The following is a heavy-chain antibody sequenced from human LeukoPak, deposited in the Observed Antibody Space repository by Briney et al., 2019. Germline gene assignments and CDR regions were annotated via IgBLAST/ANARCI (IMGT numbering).Heavy chain of an antibody. CDR2: ISGSGGST. V-gene: IGHV3-23*01. Sequence: GGSLRLSCAASGFTVSSNYMSWVRQAPGKGLEWVSAISGSGGSTYYADSVKGRFTISRDNSKNTLYLQMNSLRAEDTAVYYCAKDPLHDYGDYYFDYWGQGTLVTVSS. D-gene: IGHD4-17*01. J-gene: IGHJ4*02. CDR3: AKDPLHDYGDYYFDY. CDR1: GFTVSSNY.